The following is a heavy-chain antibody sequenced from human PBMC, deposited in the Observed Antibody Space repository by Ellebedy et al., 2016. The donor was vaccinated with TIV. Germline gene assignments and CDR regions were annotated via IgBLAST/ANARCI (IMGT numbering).Heavy chain of an antibody. CDR3: ATDVSYRMDV. D-gene: IGHD5/OR15-5a*01. CDR2: IKGDESGA. V-gene: IGHV3-74*01. Sequence: GESLKISCAASGFSLSPFSAYWLHWVRQDPGKGLVWVSRIKGDESGATYADSVKGRFTISRDNAKNTLYLEMTSLRAEDTAVYYCATDVSYRMDVWGQGTTVTVSS. CDR1: GFSLSPFSAYW. J-gene: IGHJ6*02.